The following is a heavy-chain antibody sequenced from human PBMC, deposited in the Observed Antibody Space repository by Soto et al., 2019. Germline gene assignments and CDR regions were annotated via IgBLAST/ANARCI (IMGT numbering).Heavy chain of an antibody. D-gene: IGHD3-16*01. V-gene: IGHV3-23*01. CDR3: VKGFWGDN. CDR1: GFAFNTFD. CDR2: ISGGGHI. J-gene: IGHJ4*02. Sequence: EVQLLESGGGLVQPGGSLRLSCTGSGFAFNTFDMAWVRQAPGKGLEYVSGISGGGHINYADSVKGRFTISRDESRNTLYLHMNSLRVEETATYYCVKGFWGDNWGQGALVSVSS.